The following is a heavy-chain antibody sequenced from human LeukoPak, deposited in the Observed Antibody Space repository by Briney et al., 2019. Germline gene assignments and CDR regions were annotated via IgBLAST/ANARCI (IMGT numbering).Heavy chain of an antibody. CDR1: GFTFSSYS. J-gene: IGHJ5*02. CDR3: ASLTPIVVVVAATRTSFDP. Sequence: GGSLRLPCAASGFTFSSYSMNWVRQAPGKGLEWVSYISSSSSTIYYADSVKGRFTISRDNAKNSLYLQMNSLRAEDTAVYYCASLTPIVVVVAATRTSFDPWGQGTLVTVSS. CDR2: ISSSSSTI. V-gene: IGHV3-48*01. D-gene: IGHD2-15*01.